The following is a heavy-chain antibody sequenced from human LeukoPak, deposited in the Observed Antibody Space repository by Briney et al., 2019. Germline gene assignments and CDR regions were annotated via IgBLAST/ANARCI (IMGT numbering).Heavy chain of an antibody. J-gene: IGHJ4*02. Sequence: TGGSLRLSCAASGFTFSSYAMSWVRQAPGKGPEWVSTMTGNGGTTYYADSVKGRFTISRDNSKNTLYLQMNSLRAEDTAVYYCARDSTGYDYWGQGTLVTASS. V-gene: IGHV3-23*01. CDR2: MTGNGGTT. CDR3: ARDSTGYDY. CDR1: GFTFSSYA. D-gene: IGHD6-25*01.